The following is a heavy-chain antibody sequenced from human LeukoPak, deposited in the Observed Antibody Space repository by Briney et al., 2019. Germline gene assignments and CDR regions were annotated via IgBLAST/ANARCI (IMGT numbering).Heavy chain of an antibody. CDR2: ITSSGDNT. J-gene: IGHJ4*02. Sequence: GGSLRLSCAASGFIFSNYAMNWVRQVPGKGLEWVSTITSSGDNTYYGDSVKGRFTISRDNSKNTLYLQMNNLRADDTATYYCAKDAMTLENRWNYRSKTDHEYWGQGTLVAVSS. CDR1: GFIFSNYA. D-gene: IGHD1-7*01. V-gene: IGHV3-23*01. CDR3: AKDAMTLENRWNYRSKTDHEY.